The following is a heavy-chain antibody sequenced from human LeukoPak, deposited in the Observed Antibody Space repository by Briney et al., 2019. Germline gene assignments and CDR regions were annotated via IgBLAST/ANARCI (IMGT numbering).Heavy chain of an antibody. Sequence: SVKVSCKASGGTFSSYAISWVRQAPGQGLEWMGRIIPILGIANYAQKFQGRVTITADKSTSTAYMELSSLRSEDTAVYYCATDGRSSGWYNWFDPWGQGTLVTVSS. CDR1: GGTFSSYA. V-gene: IGHV1-69*04. D-gene: IGHD6-19*01. CDR2: IIPILGIA. J-gene: IGHJ5*02. CDR3: ATDGRSSGWYNWFDP.